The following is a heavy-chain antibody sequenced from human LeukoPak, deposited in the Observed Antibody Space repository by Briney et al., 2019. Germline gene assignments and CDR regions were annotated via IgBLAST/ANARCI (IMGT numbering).Heavy chain of an antibody. J-gene: IGHJ4*02. V-gene: IGHV1-2*02. CDR2: INPNTGAT. Sequence: ASVKVSCKASGYTFTGYYMHWVRQAPGQGLEWMGWINPNTGATNYAQKFKGRVTMTRDTSISTAYMELSRLRSDDTAVYYCATLTSSVVEDYWGQGTLVTVSS. CDR3: ATLTSSVVEDY. D-gene: IGHD6-19*01. CDR1: GYTFTGYY.